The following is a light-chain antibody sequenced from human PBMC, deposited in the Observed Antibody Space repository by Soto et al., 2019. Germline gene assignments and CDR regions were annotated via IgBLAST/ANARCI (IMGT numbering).Light chain of an antibody. Sequence: DIMLTQSPSTLSVSVGDRGSISCRASQSITTYLAWYQQKPGQAPRLLIYDASSWDSGVPSRFSGSGSGTDFTLTISSLEPEDFAAYYCQQCYSRPRTFGQGTKVDIK. CDR2: DAS. CDR3: QQCYSRPRT. V-gene: IGKV1-39*01. CDR1: QSITTY. J-gene: IGKJ1*01.